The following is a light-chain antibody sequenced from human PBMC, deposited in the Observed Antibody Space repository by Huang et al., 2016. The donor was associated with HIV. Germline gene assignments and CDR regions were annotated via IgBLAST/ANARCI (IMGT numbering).Light chain of an antibody. Sequence: IQLTQSPSSLSASVGDRVTITYRASQGISSYLAWYQQRPGKAPKLLIYAASTLQTGVPSRFCGSGSGTAFTLTINSLQPEDFATYYCQQVNNYPWTFGQGTKVEIK. CDR2: AAS. CDR1: QGISSY. V-gene: IGKV1-9*01. CDR3: QQVNNYPWT. J-gene: IGKJ1*01.